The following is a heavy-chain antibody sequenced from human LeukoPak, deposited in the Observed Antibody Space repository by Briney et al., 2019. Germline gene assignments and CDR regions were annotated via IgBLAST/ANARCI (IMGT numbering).Heavy chain of an antibody. D-gene: IGHD3-22*01. CDR2: MNPNSGNT. Sequence: GASVKVSCKASGYTFTSYDINWVRQATGQGLEWMGWMNPNSGNTGYAQKFQGRVTMTRNTSISTAYMELSSLRSEDAAVYYCARVGISSGYCLDYWGQGTLVTVSS. CDR1: GYTFTSYD. V-gene: IGHV1-8*01. J-gene: IGHJ4*02. CDR3: ARVGISSGYCLDY.